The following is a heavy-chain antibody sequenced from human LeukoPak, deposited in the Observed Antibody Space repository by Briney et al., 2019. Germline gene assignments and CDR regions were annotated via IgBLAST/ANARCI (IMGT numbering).Heavy chain of an antibody. J-gene: IGHJ3*02. CDR1: GGSISSYY. CDR2: IYYSGST. Sequence: SETLSLTCTVSGGSISSYYWSWIRQPPGKGLEWIGYIYYSGSTNYNPSLKSRVTISVDTSKNQFSLKLSSVTAADTAVYYCARRAPGYSDAFDIWGQGTMVTVSS. D-gene: IGHD2-15*01. CDR3: ARRAPGYSDAFDI. V-gene: IGHV4-59*01.